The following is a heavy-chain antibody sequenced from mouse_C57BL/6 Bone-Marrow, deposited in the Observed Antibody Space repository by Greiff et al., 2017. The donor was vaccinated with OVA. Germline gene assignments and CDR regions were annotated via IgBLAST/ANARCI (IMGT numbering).Heavy chain of an antibody. CDR2: ISYSGST. CDR1: GYSITSGYD. Sequence: VQLKQSGPGMVKPSQSLSLTCTVTGYSITSGYDWHWIRHFPGNKLEWMGYISYSGSTNYNPSLKSRISITHDTSKNHFFLKLNSVTTEDTATYYCATTVVATRYYAMDYWGQGTSVTVSS. J-gene: IGHJ4*01. CDR3: ATTVVATRYYAMDY. V-gene: IGHV3-1*01. D-gene: IGHD1-1*01.